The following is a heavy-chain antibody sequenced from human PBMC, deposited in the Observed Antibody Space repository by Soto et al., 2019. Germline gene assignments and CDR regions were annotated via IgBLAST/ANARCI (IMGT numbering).Heavy chain of an antibody. CDR1: GGTFSSYT. J-gene: IGHJ5*02. CDR2: IIPILGIA. CDR3: ARGELGDYDFWSGYFWFDP. V-gene: IGHV1-69*02. D-gene: IGHD3-3*01. Sequence: ASVKVSCKASGGTFSSYTISWVRQAPGQGLEWMGRIIPILGIANYAQKFQGRVTITADKSTSTAYMELSSLRSEDTAVYYCARGELGDYDFWSGYFWFDPWGQGTLVTVSS.